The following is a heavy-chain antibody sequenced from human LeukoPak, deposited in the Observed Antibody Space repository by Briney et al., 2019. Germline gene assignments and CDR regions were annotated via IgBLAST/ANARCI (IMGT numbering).Heavy chain of an antibody. Sequence: SETLSLTWAVYGGSFSGYYWSWIRQPPGKGLEWIGEINHSGSTNYNPSLKSRVTISVDTSKNQFSLKLSSVTAADTAVYYCARDTHSGSYHYYYYYGMDVWGQGTTVTVSS. D-gene: IGHD1-26*01. J-gene: IGHJ6*02. CDR2: INHSGST. CDR1: GGSFSGYY. CDR3: ARDTHSGSYHYYYYYGMDV. V-gene: IGHV4-34*01.